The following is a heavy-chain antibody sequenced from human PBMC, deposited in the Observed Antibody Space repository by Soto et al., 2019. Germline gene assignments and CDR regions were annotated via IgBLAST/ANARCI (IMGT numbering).Heavy chain of an antibody. V-gene: IGHV1-2*02. CDR1: GYTFTGYY. CDR3: AIPRIAGAGNGLGYFDY. D-gene: IGHD6-19*01. Sequence: ASVKVSCKASGYTFTGYYMHWVRQAPGQGLEWMGWINPNSGGTNYAQTFQGRVTMTRDTSISTAYTVLSRQRADDTAVYYCAIPRIAGAGNGLGYFDYWGQGTLVTVSS. CDR2: INPNSGGT. J-gene: IGHJ4*02.